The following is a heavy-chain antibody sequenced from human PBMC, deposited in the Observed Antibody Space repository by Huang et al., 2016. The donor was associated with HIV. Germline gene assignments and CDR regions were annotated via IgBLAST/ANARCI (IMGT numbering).Heavy chain of an antibody. V-gene: IGHV1-8*01. CDR1: GYTFSNYD. Sequence: QVQLVQSGAEVKKPGASVKVSCKASGYTFSNYDINWGRPAPGQGLEWMGWVNPNVGNTGYARKFQGRGTMTRGTSISTAYMELSRLRFEDTAVYYCATLPPVNYGRSGGRVRDYWGQGSLVTVSS. D-gene: IGHD2-15*01. CDR2: VNPNVGNT. J-gene: IGHJ4*02. CDR3: ATLPPVNYGRSGGRVRDY.